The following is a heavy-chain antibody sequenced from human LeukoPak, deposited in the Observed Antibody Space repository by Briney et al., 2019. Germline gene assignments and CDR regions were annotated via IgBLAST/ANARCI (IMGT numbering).Heavy chain of an antibody. CDR1: GGSISSSSHY. CDR2: IYYSGST. Sequence: SETLSLTCTVSGGSISSSSHYWSWIRQPPGKGLEWIGYIYYSGSTNYNPSLKSRVTISVDTSKNQFSLKLSSVTAADTAVYYCARGRSSMVRGYYYYYMDVWGKGTTVTISS. J-gene: IGHJ6*03. CDR3: ARGRSSMVRGYYYYYMDV. V-gene: IGHV4-61*01. D-gene: IGHD3-10*01.